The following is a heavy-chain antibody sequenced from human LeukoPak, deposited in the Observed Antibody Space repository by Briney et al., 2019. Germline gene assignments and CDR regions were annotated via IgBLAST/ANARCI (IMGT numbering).Heavy chain of an antibody. CDR3: TSWGDTTAEYFQR. CDR2: INPDGRDT. V-gene: IGHV3-7*01. J-gene: IGHJ1*01. Sequence: GGSLRLSCVASGFTFGKYWMSWVRQAPGKGLEWVAHINPDGRDTYYVDSVKGRFTISRDNAQNSMYLQMNSLRVEDTAVYYCTSWGDTTAEYFQRWGQGTLVTVSS. D-gene: IGHD2-21*02. CDR1: GFTFGKYW.